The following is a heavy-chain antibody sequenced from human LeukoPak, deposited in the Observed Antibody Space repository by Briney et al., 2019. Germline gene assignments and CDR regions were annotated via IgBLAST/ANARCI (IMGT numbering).Heavy chain of an antibody. Sequence: GASVKVSCKTSGYSFTDYYMHWVRQAPGQGLEWMGWINPNSGGTNYAQKFQGRVTMTRDTSISTAYMELSRLRSDDTAVYYCARDLDSSGPYFDYWGQGTLVTVSS. D-gene: IGHD3-22*01. J-gene: IGHJ4*02. CDR3: ARDLDSSGPYFDY. CDR1: GYSFTDYY. V-gene: IGHV1-2*02. CDR2: INPNSGGT.